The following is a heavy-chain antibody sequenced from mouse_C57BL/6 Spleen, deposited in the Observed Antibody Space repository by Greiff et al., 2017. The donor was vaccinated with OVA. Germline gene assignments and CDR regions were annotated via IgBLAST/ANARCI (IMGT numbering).Heavy chain of an antibody. CDR2: IDPETGGT. J-gene: IGHJ4*01. CDR1: GYTFTDYE. V-gene: IGHV1-15*01. D-gene: IGHD2-9*01. CDR3: TRPTMVRNYAMDY. Sequence: VQVVESGAELVRPGASVTLSCKASGYTFTDYEMHWVKQTPVHGLEWIGAIDPETGGTAYNQKFKGKAILTADKSSSTAYMELRSLTSEDSAVYYCTRPTMVRNYAMDYWGQGTSVTVSS.